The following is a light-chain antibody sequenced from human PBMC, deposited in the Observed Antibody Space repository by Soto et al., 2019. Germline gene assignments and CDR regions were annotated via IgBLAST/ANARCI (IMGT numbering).Light chain of an antibody. J-gene: IGLJ1*01. Sequence: VLTQPPSVSAAPGQKVTISCSGSGSNIGGNSVSWYQQLPGTAPKLLIYDDNKRPSGIPDRFSGSKSGTSATLGITGFQTGDEADYYCGSWDSSLSAYVFGTGTKVTVL. CDR2: DDN. CDR1: GSNIGGNS. CDR3: GSWDSSLSAYV. V-gene: IGLV1-51*01.